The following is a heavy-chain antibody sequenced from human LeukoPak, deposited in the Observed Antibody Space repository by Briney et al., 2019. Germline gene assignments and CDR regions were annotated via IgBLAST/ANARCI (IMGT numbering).Heavy chain of an antibody. V-gene: IGHV1-8*03. Sequence: ASVKVSCKTSGYTFISYDVHWVRQASGQGLEWMGWMNPNNGNTGYGHKFQGRVTITRNTSISTAYMELSSLRSEDTAVYYCTRETSSRYFDYWGQGTLVTVSS. CDR2: MNPNNGNT. CDR3: TRETSSRYFDY. CDR1: GYTFISYD. J-gene: IGHJ4*02.